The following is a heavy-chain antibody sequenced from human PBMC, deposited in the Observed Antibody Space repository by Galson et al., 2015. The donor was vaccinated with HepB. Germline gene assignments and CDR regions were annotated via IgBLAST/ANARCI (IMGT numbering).Heavy chain of an antibody. CDR1: GFTFSSYW. CDR3: ARDLPVTPEFGVPPLFDY. D-gene: IGHD3-3*01. V-gene: IGHV3-7*01. CDR2: IKQDGSEK. Sequence: SLRLSCAASGFTFSSYWMSWVRQAPGKGLEWVANIKQDGSEKYYVDSVKGRFTISRDNAKNSLYLQMNSLRAEDTAVYYCARDLPVTPEFGVPPLFDYWGQGTLVTVSS. J-gene: IGHJ4*02.